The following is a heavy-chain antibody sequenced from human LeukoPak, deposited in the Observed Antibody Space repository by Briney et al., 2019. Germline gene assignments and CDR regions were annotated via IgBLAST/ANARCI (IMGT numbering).Heavy chain of an antibody. CDR3: ARVAYYDFWSGYQGGAGPLDV. CDR2: IYTSGST. J-gene: IGHJ6*04. CDR1: GGSISSGSYY. D-gene: IGHD3-3*01. V-gene: IGHV4-61*02. Sequence: PSQTLSLTCTVSGGSISSGSYYWSWIRQPAGKGLEWIGRIYTSGSTNYNPSLKSRVTISVDTSKNQFSLKLSSVTAADTAVYYCARVAYYDFWSGYQGGAGPLDVWGKGTTVTVSS.